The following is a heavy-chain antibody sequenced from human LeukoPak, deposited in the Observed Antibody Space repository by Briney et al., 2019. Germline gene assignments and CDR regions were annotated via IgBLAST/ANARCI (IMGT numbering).Heavy chain of an antibody. J-gene: IGHJ4*02. D-gene: IGHD3-3*01. V-gene: IGHV1-58*01. CDR2: IVVGSGNT. Sequence: GASVKVSCKASGFTFTSSAVQWVRQARGQRLEWIGWIVVGSGNTNYAQKFQERVTITRDMSTSTAYMELSSLRSEDTAVYYCAGSTYYDFWSGYFPFDYWGQGTLVTVSS. CDR3: AGSTYYDFWSGYFPFDY. CDR1: GFTFTSSA.